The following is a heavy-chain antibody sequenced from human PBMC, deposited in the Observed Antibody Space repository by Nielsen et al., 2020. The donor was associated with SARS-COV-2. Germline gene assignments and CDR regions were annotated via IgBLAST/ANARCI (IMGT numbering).Heavy chain of an antibody. V-gene: IGHV5-51*01. CDR3: ARYDVWFDP. Sequence: GESLKISCKASGYKFTDNWIGWVRQMPGKGLEWMGIIYPGDSDTRYSPSFQGQVTMSVDTSTDTAYLEWRSLKASDTATYYCARYDVWFDPWGQGTLVTVTS. CDR2: IYPGDSDT. CDR1: GYKFTDNW. J-gene: IGHJ5*02. D-gene: IGHD1-1*01.